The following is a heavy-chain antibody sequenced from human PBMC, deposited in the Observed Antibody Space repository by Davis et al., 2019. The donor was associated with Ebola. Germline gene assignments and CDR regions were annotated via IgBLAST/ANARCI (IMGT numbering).Heavy chain of an antibody. J-gene: IGHJ5*02. CDR3: ARDLAAAGPGGWFDP. CDR1: RCTLSSYA. Sequence: SAQVPCKASRCTLSSYAISRVRQAPGQGLEWMGGSIPIFGTANYAQKFQGRVTITADESTSTAYMELSSLGSDDTAVYYCARDLAAAGPGGWFDPWGQGTLVTVSS. V-gene: IGHV1-69*13. CDR2: SIPIFGTA. D-gene: IGHD6-13*01.